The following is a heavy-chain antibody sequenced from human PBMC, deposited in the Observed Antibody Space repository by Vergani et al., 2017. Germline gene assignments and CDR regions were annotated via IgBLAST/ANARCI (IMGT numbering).Heavy chain of an antibody. V-gene: IGHV4-34*01. CDR1: GGSFSGYY. J-gene: IGHJ2*01. D-gene: IGHD2-15*01. CDR3: SGGFDTLYGYFHL. Sequence: QVQLQQWGAGLLKPSETLSLTCAVYGGSFSGYYWSWIRQPPGKGLVWIGEINHSGSTNYNTSLKSRVSISVVRSKNQSSMQLSAVTAAETAVYYCSGGFDTLYGYFHLWGQGTLVTVSS. CDR2: INHSGST.